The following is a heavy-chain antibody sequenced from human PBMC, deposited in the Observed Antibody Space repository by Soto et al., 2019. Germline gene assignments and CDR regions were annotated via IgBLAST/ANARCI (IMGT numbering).Heavy chain of an antibody. V-gene: IGHV4-34*01. Sequence: QVQLQQWGAGLLKPSETLSLTCAVYGGSFSGYYWSWIRQRPGKGLEWIGEINHSGSTNYHPSLKSRVAISVDTSKNQFSLKLSSVTAADTAVYYCARDDSYGFTHYFDYWGQGTLVTVSS. CDR1: GGSFSGYY. CDR3: ARDDSYGFTHYFDY. D-gene: IGHD5-18*01. J-gene: IGHJ4*02. CDR2: INHSGST.